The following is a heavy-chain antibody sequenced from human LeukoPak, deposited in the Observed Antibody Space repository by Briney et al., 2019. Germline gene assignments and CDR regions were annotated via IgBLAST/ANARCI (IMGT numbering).Heavy chain of an antibody. V-gene: IGHV1-24*01. CDR2: FDPEDGKT. D-gene: IGHD6-19*01. CDR3: ATGGWDYFDS. J-gene: IGHJ4*02. CDR1: GYTVTELS. Sequence: ASVKVSCKVSGYTVTELSIHWVRQAPGKGLEWMGGFDPEDGKTIHAQKLQGRVSMPEDTSTDTAYMDPRGLRSEDTAVYYCATGGWDYFDSWGQGTLVTVSS.